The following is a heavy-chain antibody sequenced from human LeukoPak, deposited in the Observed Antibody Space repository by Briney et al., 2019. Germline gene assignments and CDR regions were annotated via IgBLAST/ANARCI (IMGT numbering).Heavy chain of an antibody. D-gene: IGHD3-10*01. V-gene: IGHV4-30-4*01. Sequence: SQTLSLTCTVSGGSISSGDYYWSWIRQPPGKGLEWIGYIYYSGSTYYNPSLKSRVTISVDTSKNQFSLKLSSVTAADTAVYYCARVMVRAYNWFDPWGQGTLVTVSS. CDR2: IYYSGST. J-gene: IGHJ5*02. CDR3: ARVMVRAYNWFDP. CDR1: GGSISSGDYY.